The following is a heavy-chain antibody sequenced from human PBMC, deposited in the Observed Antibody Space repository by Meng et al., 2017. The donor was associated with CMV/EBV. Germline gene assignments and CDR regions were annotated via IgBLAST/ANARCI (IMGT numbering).Heavy chain of an antibody. V-gene: IGHV4-34*01. CDR2: INHSGST. J-gene: IGHJ4*02. CDR3: ARGGIAAAGPFDY. D-gene: IGHD6-13*01. Sequence: QLQQWGAGLLKPSETLSLPCAVYGGSFSGYYWSWIRQPPGKGLEWIGEINHSGSTNYNPSLKSRVTISVDTSKNQFSLKLSSVTAADTAVYYCARGGIAAAGPFDYWGQGTLVTVSS. CDR1: GGSFSGYY.